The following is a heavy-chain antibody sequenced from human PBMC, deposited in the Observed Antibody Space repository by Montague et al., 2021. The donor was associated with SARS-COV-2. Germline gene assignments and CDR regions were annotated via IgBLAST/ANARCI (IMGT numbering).Heavy chain of an antibody. J-gene: IGHJ5*02. CDR3: ARQSQAEIVLMVYAMGGWFDP. Sequence: SETLSLTCTVSGGSISSSSYYWGWIRQPPGKGLEWIGSIYYSGSTYYNPSLKSRDTISVDTSKNQFSLKLSSVTAADTAVYYCARQSQAEIVLMVYAMGGWFDPWGQGTLVTVSS. CDR1: GGSISSSSYY. CDR2: IYYSGST. V-gene: IGHV4-39*01. D-gene: IGHD2-8*01.